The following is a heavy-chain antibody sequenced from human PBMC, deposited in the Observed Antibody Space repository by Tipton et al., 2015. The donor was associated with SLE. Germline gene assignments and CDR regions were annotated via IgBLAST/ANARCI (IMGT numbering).Heavy chain of an antibody. CDR1: GYTFTSYG. Sequence: QLVQSGAEVKKPGASVKVSCTTSGYTFTSYGISWVRQAPGQGLEWMGWIDAYNGKTHFAQKFQGRVTMTRDTSISTAYMELSRLRSDDTAVYYCARAAPRAGYFDWLNPYYFDYWGQGTLVTVSS. CDR2: IDAYNGKT. D-gene: IGHD3-9*01. J-gene: IGHJ4*02. V-gene: IGHV1-18*01. CDR3: ARAAPRAGYFDWLNPYYFDY.